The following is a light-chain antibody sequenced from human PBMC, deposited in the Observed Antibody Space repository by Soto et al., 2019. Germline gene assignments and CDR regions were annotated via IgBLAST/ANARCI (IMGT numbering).Light chain of an antibody. J-gene: IGKJ5*01. V-gene: IGKV1-33*01. CDR1: QYISNY. CDR2: DAS. CDR3: QQYSHLIT. Sequence: DIQMTHSPSSLSASLGDRVTISCQASQYISNYLNWYQQKLGKAPKLLIYDASNLETVVPSRFSGSGSGTDFTFTISSLQPEDIATYYCQQYSHLITFGQGTRLENK.